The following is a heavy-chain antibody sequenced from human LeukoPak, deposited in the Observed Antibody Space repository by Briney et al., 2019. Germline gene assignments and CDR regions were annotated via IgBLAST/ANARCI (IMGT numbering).Heavy chain of an antibody. D-gene: IGHD3-16*02. CDR2: INPNSGGT. Sequence: GASVKVSCKAAGYSFTGNYMHWVRQAPGQGLEWMGRINPNSGGTNYAQKFQGRVTMTRDTSISTAYMELSRLRSDDTAVYYCARVSGDYVWGSYRLDYFDYWGQGTLVTVSS. CDR1: GYSFTGNY. J-gene: IGHJ4*02. CDR3: ARVSGDYVWGSYRLDYFDY. V-gene: IGHV1-2*06.